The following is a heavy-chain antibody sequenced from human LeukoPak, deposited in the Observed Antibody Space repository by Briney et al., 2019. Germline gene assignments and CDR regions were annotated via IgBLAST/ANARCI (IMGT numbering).Heavy chain of an antibody. D-gene: IGHD3-10*01. Sequence: GGSLRLSCAASGFTFNSYAMNWVRQAPGKVLEWVSAISGGGGTTYYADSVEGRFTISRDNSKNTLYLQMHSLRAEDTAIYYCAKAMITMVRVLDSWGQGTLVTVSS. J-gene: IGHJ4*02. CDR3: AKAMITMVRVLDS. V-gene: IGHV3-23*01. CDR2: ISGGGGTT. CDR1: GFTFNSYA.